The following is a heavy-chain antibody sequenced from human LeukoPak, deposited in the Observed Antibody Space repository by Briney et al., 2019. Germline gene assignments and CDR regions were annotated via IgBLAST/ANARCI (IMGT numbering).Heavy chain of an antibody. Sequence: PGGSLRLSCAASGFTFSSYEMNWVRQAPGKGLEWISYIGTFGTVIHYAGSVRGRFTISRDNAKNTLYLQMNSLRAEDTAVYYCARDHGGNLYWGQGTLVTASS. CDR2: IGTFGTVI. CDR1: GFTFSSYE. CDR3: ARDHGGNLY. V-gene: IGHV3-48*03. J-gene: IGHJ4*02. D-gene: IGHD4-23*01.